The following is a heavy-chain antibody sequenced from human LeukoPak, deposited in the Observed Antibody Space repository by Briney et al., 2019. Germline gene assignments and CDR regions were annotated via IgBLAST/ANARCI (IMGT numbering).Heavy chain of an antibody. D-gene: IGHD2-15*01. CDR3: ARGGVVVVAATGNWFDP. CDR2: INHSGST. J-gene: IGHJ5*02. V-gene: IGHV4-34*01. Sequence: SETLSLTCAVYSGSFSGYYWSWIRQPPGKGLEWIGEINHSGSTNYNPSLKSRVTISVDTSKNQFSLKLSSVTAADTAVYYCARGGVVVVAATGNWFDPWGQGTLVTVSS. CDR1: SGSFSGYY.